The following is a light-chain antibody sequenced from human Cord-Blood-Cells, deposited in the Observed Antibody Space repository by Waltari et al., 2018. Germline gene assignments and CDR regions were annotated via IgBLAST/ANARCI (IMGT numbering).Light chain of an antibody. Sequence: SHRANHSLRRYLALYQRPPGQAPRPLSYDASLTATGSPARFRASGSGTDFTLTISRLVPVDFAVYYCQQRSNLLALTLGGGAKLVIK. CDR2: DAS. V-gene: IGKV3-11*01. CDR1: HSLRRY. J-gene: IGKJ4*01. CDR3: QQRSNLLALT.